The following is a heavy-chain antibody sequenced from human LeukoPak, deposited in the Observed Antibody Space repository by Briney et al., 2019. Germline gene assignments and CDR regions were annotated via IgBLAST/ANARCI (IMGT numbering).Heavy chain of an antibody. Sequence: GGSLRLSCAASGFTVSSNYMSWVRQAPGKGLEWVSVIYSGGSTYYADSVKGRYTISRHNSKNTLYLQMNSLRAEDTAVYYCARDGRIQLYGMDVWGQGTTVTVSS. CDR3: ARDGRIQLYGMDV. J-gene: IGHJ6*02. D-gene: IGHD5-18*01. CDR2: IYSGGST. V-gene: IGHV3-53*04. CDR1: GFTVSSNY.